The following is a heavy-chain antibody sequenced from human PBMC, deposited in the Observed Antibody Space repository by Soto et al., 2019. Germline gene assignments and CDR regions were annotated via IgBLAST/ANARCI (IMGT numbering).Heavy chain of an antibody. J-gene: IGHJ6*02. D-gene: IGHD3-10*01. V-gene: IGHV3-11*05. CDR2: ISSSSTYT. Sequence: QVQLVESGGGLVKPGGSLRLSCAASGFTFSDYYMSWIRQARGKGLEWVSYISSSSTYTNYADSVKRRFTISRDNAQNSLYLQMDSLRAEDTAVYYCARGDPPLWFGEGGQGTTVTVSS. CDR3: ARGDPPLWFGE. CDR1: GFTFSDYY.